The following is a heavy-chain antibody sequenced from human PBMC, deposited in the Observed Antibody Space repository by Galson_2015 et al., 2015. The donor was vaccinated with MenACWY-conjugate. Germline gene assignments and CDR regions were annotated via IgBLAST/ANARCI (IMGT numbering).Heavy chain of an antibody. Sequence: SLRLSCAASGFSLSSCGMHWVRQAPGKGLEWVAVICSNGINNYYADSVRGRFTISSDDSNHSLLLQMNSLRVEAAAVSYCARERGPYDAFDVWGQRTMATVSS. J-gene: IGHJ3*01. D-gene: IGHD3-10*01. V-gene: IGHV3-33*01. CDR2: ICSNGINN. CDR1: GFSLSSCG. CDR3: ARERGPYDAFDV.